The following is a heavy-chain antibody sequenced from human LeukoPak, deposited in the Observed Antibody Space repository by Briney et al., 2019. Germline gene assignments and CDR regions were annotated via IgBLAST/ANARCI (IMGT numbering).Heavy chain of an antibody. CDR1: GGSFSGYY. J-gene: IGHJ5*02. D-gene: IGHD3-10*01. CDR3: ARLRAGRGRYYYGSGSYYNHNWFDP. V-gene: IGHV4-34*01. Sequence: KTSETLSLTCAAYGGSFSGYYWSWIRQPPGKGLEWIGEINHSGSTNYNPSLKSRVTISVDTSKNQLSLKLSSVTAADTAVYYCARLRAGRGRYYYGSGSYYNHNWFDPWGQGTLVTVSS. CDR2: INHSGST.